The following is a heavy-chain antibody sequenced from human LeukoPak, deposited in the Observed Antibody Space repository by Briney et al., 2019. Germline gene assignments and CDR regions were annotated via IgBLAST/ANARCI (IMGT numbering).Heavy chain of an antibody. CDR3: ARERRASSGDSSDI. J-gene: IGHJ3*02. CDR1: GFTFSSYS. Sequence: GGSLRLSCAASGFTFSSYSMNWVRQAPGKGLEWVSYISSGSGTTTYYADSVRGRFTISRDNAKNSLYLQMNSLRAEDMGVYYCARERRASSGDSSDIWGQGTVVTVSS. V-gene: IGHV3-48*03. D-gene: IGHD3-16*01. CDR2: ISSGSGTTT.